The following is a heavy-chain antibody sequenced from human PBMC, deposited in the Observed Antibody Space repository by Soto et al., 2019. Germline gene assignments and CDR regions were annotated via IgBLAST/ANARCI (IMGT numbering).Heavy chain of an antibody. Sequence: EVQLVESGGVVVQPGGSLRLSCAASGFTFDDYAMHWVRQAPGKGLEWVSLISWDGGSTYYADSVKGRFTISRDNSKNSLYLQMNSLRAEDTVLYYCAKVHYYDSRGYYFDYWGQGTLVTVSS. J-gene: IGHJ4*02. CDR1: GFTFDDYA. D-gene: IGHD3-22*01. CDR2: ISWDGGST. CDR3: AKVHYYDSRGYYFDY. V-gene: IGHV3-43D*04.